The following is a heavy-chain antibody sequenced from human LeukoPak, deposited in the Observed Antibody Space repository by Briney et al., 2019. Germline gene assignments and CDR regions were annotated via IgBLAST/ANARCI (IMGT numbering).Heavy chain of an antibody. CDR3: ARAAVQLERREDYYYYMDV. Sequence: ASVKVSCKASGYTFTSYGISWVRQAPGQGLEWMGWISAYNGNTNYAQKLQGRVTMTTDTSTSTAYTELRSLRSDDTAVYYCARAAVQLERREDYYYYMDVWGKGTTVTVSS. D-gene: IGHD1-1*01. V-gene: IGHV1-18*01. CDR1: GYTFTSYG. J-gene: IGHJ6*03. CDR2: ISAYNGNT.